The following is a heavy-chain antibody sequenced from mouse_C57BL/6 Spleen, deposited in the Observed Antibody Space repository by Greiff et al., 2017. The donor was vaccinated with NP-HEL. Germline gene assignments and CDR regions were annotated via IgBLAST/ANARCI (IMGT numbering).Heavy chain of an antibody. D-gene: IGHD2-5*01. CDR2: IYPGDGDT. Sequence: VQLQQSGAELVKPGASVKISCKASGYAFSSYWMNWVKQRPGKGLEGIGQIYPGDGDTNYNGKFKGKATLTADKSSSTAYMQLSSLTSEDSAVYFCARKRSNYVGFDYWGQGTTLTVSS. CDR3: ARKRSNYVGFDY. CDR1: GYAFSSYW. J-gene: IGHJ2*01. V-gene: IGHV1-80*01.